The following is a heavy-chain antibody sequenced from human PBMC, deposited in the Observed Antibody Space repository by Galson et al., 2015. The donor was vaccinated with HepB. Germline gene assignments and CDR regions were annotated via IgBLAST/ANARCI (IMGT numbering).Heavy chain of an antibody. Sequence: SCKASGYTFSSFDINWVRQATGQGPEWMGWMNPHSGNTGYAQKFRGRVTMTRNTSISTAYMELNSLTSEDTAVYYCARSYSSFYDSSRLLAFNIWGQGSRVTVSS. CDR1: GYTFSSFD. CDR3: ARSYSSFYDSSRLLAFNI. V-gene: IGHV1-8*01. CDR2: MNPHSGNT. J-gene: IGHJ3*02. D-gene: IGHD3-22*01.